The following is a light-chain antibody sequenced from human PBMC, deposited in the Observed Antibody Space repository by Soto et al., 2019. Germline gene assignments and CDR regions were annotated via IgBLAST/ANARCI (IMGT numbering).Light chain of an antibody. J-gene: IGKJ5*01. V-gene: IGKV3-11*01. CDR2: EAS. CDR3: QQRSSWPIT. Sequence: ETVMTQSPGTLSLSPGDRATLSCEASQSVTSNYLAWYQQKPGQAPRLLIYEASNRATGIPARFSGSGSGTDFTLTSSSLEPEDFAVYYCQQRSSWPITFGQGTRLEIK. CDR1: QSVTSNY.